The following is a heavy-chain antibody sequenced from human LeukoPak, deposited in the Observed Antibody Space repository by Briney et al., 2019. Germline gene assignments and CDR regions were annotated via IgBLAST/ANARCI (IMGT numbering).Heavy chain of an antibody. V-gene: IGHV3-23*01. D-gene: IGHD3-10*01. Sequence: GGSLRLSCAASGFTFSSYAMSWVRQAPGKGLEWVSAISGSGGSTYYADSVKGRFTISRDNSKNTLYLQMNSLRAEDTAVYYCAKGQPDYYGSGSYSHAFDIWGQGTMVTASS. CDR2: ISGSGGST. CDR3: AKGQPDYYGSGSYSHAFDI. CDR1: GFTFSSYA. J-gene: IGHJ3*02.